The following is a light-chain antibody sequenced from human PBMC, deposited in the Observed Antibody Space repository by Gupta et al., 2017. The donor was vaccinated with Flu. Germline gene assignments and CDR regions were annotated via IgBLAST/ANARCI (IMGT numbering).Light chain of an antibody. CDR3: MQVMQWPLT. J-gene: IGKJ4*01. CDR2: RVS. Sequence: EVVLTQSPISLPVTLGQPASISCRSSQSLVATDGNTYLSWFHQRPGQSPRRLLYRVSIRDSGVPDRFSGSGSGTDFTLKINRVEAEDVGIYYCMQVMQWPLTFGGGTKVEI. V-gene: IGKV2-30*01. CDR1: QSLVATDGNTY.